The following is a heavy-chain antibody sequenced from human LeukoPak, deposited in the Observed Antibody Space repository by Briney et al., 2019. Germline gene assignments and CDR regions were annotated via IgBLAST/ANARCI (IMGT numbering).Heavy chain of an antibody. D-gene: IGHD3-22*01. Sequence: GGSLRLSCAASGFTVSNNYMRWVRQAPGKGLEWVSSIYSGGATKYADSVKGRFTISRDNSKNTLYLQMNSLRPEDTAVYYCAREDPYHYDSSGYYFDYWGQGTLVTVSS. CDR2: IYSGGAT. CDR1: GFTVSNNY. J-gene: IGHJ4*02. CDR3: AREDPYHYDSSGYYFDY. V-gene: IGHV3-53*01.